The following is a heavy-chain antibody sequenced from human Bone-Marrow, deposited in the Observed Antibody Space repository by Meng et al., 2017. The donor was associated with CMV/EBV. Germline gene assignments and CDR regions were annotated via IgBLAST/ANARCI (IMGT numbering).Heavy chain of an antibody. V-gene: IGHV1-69*05. J-gene: IGHJ4*02. CDR1: GGTFSIYT. D-gene: IGHD3-22*01. CDR2: SIPMFGIT. CDR3: ALYYDSSGYYYYFEN. Sequence: SVKVSCKASGGTFSIYTISWVRQAPGQGLEWMGGSIPMFGITNYAQKFQGRVTITTDESTSTACMELRSLRSEDMAVYYCALYYDSSGYYYYFENWGQGTLVTVSS.